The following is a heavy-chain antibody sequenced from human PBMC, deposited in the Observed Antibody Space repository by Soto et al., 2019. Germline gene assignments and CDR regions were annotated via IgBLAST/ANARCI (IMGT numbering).Heavy chain of an antibody. V-gene: IGHV3-7*01. CDR3: ARDPNMVATMGSIYYYYGMDV. D-gene: IGHD5-12*01. J-gene: IGHJ6*02. CDR2: IKPDGSEK. CDR1: RFTFTTYW. Sequence: EVQLVESGGGLVQPGGSLRLSCAASRFTFTTYWMSWVRQAPGKGLEWVANIKPDGSEKYYVDSVKGRFTISRDNAKTSLYLQMNCLRAEDTAVYYCARDPNMVATMGSIYYYYGMDVWGQGATVTVSS.